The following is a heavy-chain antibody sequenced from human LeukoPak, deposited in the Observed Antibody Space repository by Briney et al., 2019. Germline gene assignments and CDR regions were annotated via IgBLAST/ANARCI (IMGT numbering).Heavy chain of an antibody. CDR2: INAGNGDT. Sequence: ASVKVPCKASEYTFTRHTIHWVRQAPGQRLEWMGWINAGNGDTKYSQNFQGTVSITRDTSASTAYMELSSLRSEDTAVYYCARETSVTQNDAFDIWGQGTMVTVSS. CDR3: ARETSVTQNDAFDI. V-gene: IGHV1-3*01. D-gene: IGHD4-17*01. CDR1: EYTFTRHT. J-gene: IGHJ3*02.